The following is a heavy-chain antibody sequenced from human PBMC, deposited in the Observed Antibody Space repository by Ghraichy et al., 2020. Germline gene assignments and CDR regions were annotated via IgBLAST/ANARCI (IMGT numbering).Heavy chain of an antibody. CDR3: ASFGGAIAVAGAIFDY. J-gene: IGHJ4*02. Sequence: ASVKVSCKASGYTFTGYYMHWVRQAPGQGLEWMGWINPNSGGTNYAQKFQGRVTMTRDTSISTAYMELSRLRSDDTAVYYCASFGGAIAVAGAIFDYWGQGTLVTVSS. V-gene: IGHV1-2*02. CDR2: INPNSGGT. CDR1: GYTFTGYY. D-gene: IGHD6-19*01.